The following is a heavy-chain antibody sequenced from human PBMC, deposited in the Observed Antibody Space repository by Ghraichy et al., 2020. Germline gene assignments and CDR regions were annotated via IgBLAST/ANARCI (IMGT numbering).Heavy chain of an antibody. CDR2: IKEDGSEK. CDR1: GFTFSNYW. CDR3: TRGFDY. Sequence: GESLRLSCAASGFTFSNYWMHWVRQAPGKGLEWVANIKEDGSEKYYVDSVKGRFTISRDNAKNSLYLQMNSLRAEDTAIYYCTRGFDYWGQGTLLTVSS. V-gene: IGHV3-7*03. J-gene: IGHJ4*02.